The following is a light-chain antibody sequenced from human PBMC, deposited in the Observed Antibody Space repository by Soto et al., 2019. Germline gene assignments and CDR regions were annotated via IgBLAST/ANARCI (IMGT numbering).Light chain of an antibody. CDR2: GVT. Sequence: QSVLTQPPSASGSPGQSVTFSCTGTSSDVGTYDYVSWYQQYPGKAPKLLIYGVTRRPSGVPDRFSGSKSGNTAALTVSGLQAEDEAYYYCSSYAGRSMYVFGTGTNVTVL. CDR1: SSDVGTYDY. J-gene: IGLJ1*01. CDR3: SSYAGRSMYV. V-gene: IGLV2-8*01.